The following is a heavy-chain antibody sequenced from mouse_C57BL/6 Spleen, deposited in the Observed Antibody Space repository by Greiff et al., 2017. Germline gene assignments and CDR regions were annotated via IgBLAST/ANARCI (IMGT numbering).Heavy chain of an antibody. CDR1: GYAFSSSW. CDR3: ARRGAAQAFAY. J-gene: IGHJ3*01. Sequence: QVQLKESGPELVKPGASVKISCKASGYAFSSSWMNWVKQRPGKGLEWIGRIYPGDGDTNYNGKFKGKATLTADKSSSTAYMQLSSLTSEDSAVYFCARRGAAQAFAYWGQGTLVTVSA. V-gene: IGHV1-82*01. CDR2: IYPGDGDT. D-gene: IGHD3-2*02.